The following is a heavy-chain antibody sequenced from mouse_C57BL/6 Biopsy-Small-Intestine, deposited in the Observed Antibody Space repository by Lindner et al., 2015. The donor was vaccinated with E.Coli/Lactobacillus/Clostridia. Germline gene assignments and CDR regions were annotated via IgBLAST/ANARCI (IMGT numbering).Heavy chain of an antibody. J-gene: IGHJ4*01. V-gene: IGHV10-1*01. CDR1: GLSFNIYA. D-gene: IGHD1-1*01. Sequence: VQLQESGGGLVQPKGSLKLSCAASGLSFNIYATNWVRQAPGKGLEWVARIRTKGNNYATYYADSVKDRFTISRDDSESMLYLQMNNLKTEDTAMYYCVRQGLLLRGFTLDYWGQGTSVTVSS. CDR3: VRQGLLLRGFTLDY. CDR2: IRTKGNNYAT.